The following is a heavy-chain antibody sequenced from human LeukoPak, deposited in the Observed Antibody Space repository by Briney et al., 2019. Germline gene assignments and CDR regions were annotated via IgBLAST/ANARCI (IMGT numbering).Heavy chain of an antibody. D-gene: IGHD6-13*01. CDR3: ARDQQRNYYYYYMDV. CDR1: GYTFTAYY. Sequence: ASVKVSCTASGYTFTAYYMHWVRQAPGQGLEWMGWINPNSGGTNYAQKFQGRVTMTRDTSISTAYMELSRLRSDDTAVYYCARDQQRNYYYYYMDVWGKGTTVTVSS. CDR2: INPNSGGT. J-gene: IGHJ6*03. V-gene: IGHV1-2*02.